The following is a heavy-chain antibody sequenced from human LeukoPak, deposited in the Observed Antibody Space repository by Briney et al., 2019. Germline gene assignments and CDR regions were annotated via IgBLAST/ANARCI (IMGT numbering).Heavy chain of an antibody. V-gene: IGHV3-48*01. J-gene: IGHJ4*02. CDR2: ISSSSSTI. CDR3: ASLFDY. Sequence: ETLSLTCTVSGGSISSSSYYWGWIRQPPGKGLEWVSYISSSSSTIYYADSVKGRFTISRDNAKNSLYLQMNSLRAEDTAVYYCASLFDYWGQGTLVTVSS. CDR1: GGSISSSS.